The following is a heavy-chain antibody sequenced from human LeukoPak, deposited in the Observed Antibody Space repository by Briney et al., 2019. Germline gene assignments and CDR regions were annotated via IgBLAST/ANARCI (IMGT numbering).Heavy chain of an antibody. D-gene: IGHD3-16*02. CDR1: GYSISRGYY. CDR3: ARDVYRYDYVWGSYPEGH. CDR2: IYHSGST. Sequence: SETLSLTCTVSGYSISRGYYWGWIRQPPGKGLEWIGSIYHSGSTYYNPSLKSRVTISVDTSKNQFSLKLSSVTAADTAVYYCARDVYRYDYVWGSYPEGHWGQGTLVTVSS. V-gene: IGHV4-38-2*02. J-gene: IGHJ4*02.